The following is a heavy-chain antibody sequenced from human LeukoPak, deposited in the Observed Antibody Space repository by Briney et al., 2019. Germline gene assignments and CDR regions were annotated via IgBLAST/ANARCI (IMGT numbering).Heavy chain of an antibody. CDR1: GFTVSSSY. CDR2: IYSGGSGGDT. J-gene: IGHJ3*01. CDR3: ARDPLSFYYDSSGFDALDV. D-gene: IGHD3-22*01. V-gene: IGHV3-66*01. Sequence: GGSLRLSCAASGFTVSSSYMSWVRQAPGKGLEWVSVIYSGGSGGDTYYADSVKGRFTISRDNSKNTLDLQMNSLRAEDTAVYYCARDPLSFYYDSSGFDALDVWGQGTMVTVSS.